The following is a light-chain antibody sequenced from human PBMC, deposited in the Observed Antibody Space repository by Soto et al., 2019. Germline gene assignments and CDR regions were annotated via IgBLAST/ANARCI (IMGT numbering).Light chain of an antibody. J-gene: IGKJ2*01. V-gene: IGKV1-39*01. CDR3: QQSYSTAGYT. CDR2: AAS. CDR1: QSISSY. Sequence: DIQMTQSPSSLSASVGDRVTITCRASQSISSYLNWYQQKPGKAPKLLIYAASSLQSGVPSRFSGSGSGTDFTLTISCLQPEDFATYYCQQSYSTAGYTFGQGTKLEIK.